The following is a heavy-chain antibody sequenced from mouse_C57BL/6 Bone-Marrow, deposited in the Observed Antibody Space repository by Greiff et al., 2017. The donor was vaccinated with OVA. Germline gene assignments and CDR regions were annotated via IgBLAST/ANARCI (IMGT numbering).Heavy chain of an antibody. D-gene: IGHD4-1*01. V-gene: IGHV2-5*01. CDR1: GFSLTSYG. CDR3: ATGKRGMDY. J-gene: IGHJ4*01. Sequence: VKLVESGPGLVQPSQSLSITCTVSGFSLTSYGVHWVRQSPGKGLEWLGVIWRGGSTDYNAAFMSRLSITKDNSKSQVFFKMNSLRADDTAIYYCATGKRGMDYWGQGTSVTVSS. CDR2: IWRGGST.